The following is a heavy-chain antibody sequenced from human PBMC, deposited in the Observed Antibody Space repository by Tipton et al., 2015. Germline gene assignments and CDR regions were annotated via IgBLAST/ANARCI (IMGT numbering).Heavy chain of an antibody. D-gene: IGHD3-3*01. CDR1: GGAISSGDYY. CDR3: ARVGTIFGVATYGMDV. J-gene: IGHJ6*02. Sequence: TLSLICTVSGGAISSGDYYWSWIRQHPGKGLEWIGYIFYSGTTYYNPSLKSRLTISVDTSKNQFSLKLSSVTAADTAVYYCARVGTIFGVATYGMDVWGQGTTVTVSS. V-gene: IGHV4-31*03. CDR2: IFYSGTT.